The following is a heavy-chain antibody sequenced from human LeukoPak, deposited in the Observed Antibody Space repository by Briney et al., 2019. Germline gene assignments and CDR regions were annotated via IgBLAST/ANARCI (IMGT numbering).Heavy chain of an antibody. CDR3: ARVAQKLERIAVARTSEWRANWFFDL. J-gene: IGHJ2*01. CDR2: IYTSGST. CDR1: GGSISSYS. Sequence: PSETLSLTCTVSGGSISSYSWSWIRQPAGKGLECIGRIYTSGSTNYNPSLKSRVTMSVDTSKNQFSMKLSSVTAADTAVYYCARVAQKLERIAVARTSEWRANWFFDLWGRGTLVTVSS. V-gene: IGHV4-4*07. D-gene: IGHD6-19*01.